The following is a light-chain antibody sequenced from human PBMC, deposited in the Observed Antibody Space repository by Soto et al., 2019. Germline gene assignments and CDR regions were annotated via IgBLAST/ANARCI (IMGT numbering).Light chain of an antibody. J-gene: IGLJ1*01. CDR2: EVS. V-gene: IGLV2-14*01. CDR3: SSYTSSSTFV. CDR1: SSDVGDYTY. Sequence: QSALTQPASVSGSPGQSIAMSCTGTSSDVGDYTYVSWYQQHPGKAPKLMIYEVSNRPSGVSNRFSGSKSGNTASLTISGLQAEDEGDYYCSSYTSSSTFVFGTGTKLTVL.